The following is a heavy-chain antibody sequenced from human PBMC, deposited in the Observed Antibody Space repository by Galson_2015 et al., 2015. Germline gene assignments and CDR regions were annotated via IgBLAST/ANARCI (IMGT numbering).Heavy chain of an antibody. V-gene: IGHV3-30*18. CDR2: ISYDGSNK. CDR1: GFTFSSYG. J-gene: IGHJ4*02. D-gene: IGHD6-19*01. CDR3: AKASAVAGLPDY. Sequence: SLRLSCAASGFTFSSYGMHWVRQAPGKGLEWVAVISYDGSNKYYADSVKGRFTISRDNSKNTLYLQMNSLRAEDTAVYYCAKASAVAGLPDYWGQGTLVTVSS.